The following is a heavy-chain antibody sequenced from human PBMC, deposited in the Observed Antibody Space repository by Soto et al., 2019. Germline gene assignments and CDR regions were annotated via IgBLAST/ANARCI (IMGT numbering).Heavy chain of an antibody. CDR3: ACAGIAATMGWLHP. D-gene: IGHD6-13*01. V-gene: IGHV4-39*03. CDR1: AGTLSRSCYY. J-gene: IGHJ5*02. Sequence: EALCLPWTGSAGTLSRSCYYLCWILQPKGKGLEWIGSIYYSGSTYYNPSLKSRVTISVDTSKNQFSLKLSSVTAADTAVYYLACAGIAATMGWLHPWGQGSLVTVS. CDR2: IYYSGST.